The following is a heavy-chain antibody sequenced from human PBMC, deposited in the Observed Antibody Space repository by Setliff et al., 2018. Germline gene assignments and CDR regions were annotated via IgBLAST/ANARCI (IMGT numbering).Heavy chain of an antibody. J-gene: IGHJ3*02. CDR2: ISFDAINK. D-gene: IGHD5-18*01. V-gene: IGHV3-30*04. CDR3: ARDGGYSYALFDM. Sequence: GSLRLSCGASGFTFSTSAMHWVRQAPGKGLEWVAVISFDAINKYYADSVRGRFTISRDNSRNTLFLQMSSLRTEDTAVYYCARDGGYSYALFDMWGQGTVVTVSS. CDR1: GFTFSTSA.